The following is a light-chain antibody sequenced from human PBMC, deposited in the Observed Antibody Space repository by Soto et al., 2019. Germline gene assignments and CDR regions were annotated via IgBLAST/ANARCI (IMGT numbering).Light chain of an antibody. Sequence: EVVLTQSPATLSVSPEERASLSCRASQTLSRNLAWYQHQPGQAPRLLIYGASTRVTGIPARFSGSGSGTDFTLTISSLQSEDSAVYYCQHYDNWPHTFGQGTKLEIK. CDR2: GAS. CDR3: QHYDNWPHT. J-gene: IGKJ2*01. CDR1: QTLSRN. V-gene: IGKV3-15*01.